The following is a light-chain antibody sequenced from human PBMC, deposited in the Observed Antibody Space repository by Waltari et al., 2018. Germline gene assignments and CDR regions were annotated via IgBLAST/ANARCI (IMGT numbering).Light chain of an antibody. V-gene: IGLV2-8*01. CDR1: SSDVGGYNY. CDR3: SSYAGSNNSV. Sequence: QSALTQPPSASGSPGQSVTISCTGTSSDVGGYNYVSWYQQHPGKAPKLMIYEVSKRPSGVPDRFSGSKSGNTASLTVSGLQAEDEADYDCSSYAGSNNSVFGGGTKLTVL. J-gene: IGLJ2*01. CDR2: EVS.